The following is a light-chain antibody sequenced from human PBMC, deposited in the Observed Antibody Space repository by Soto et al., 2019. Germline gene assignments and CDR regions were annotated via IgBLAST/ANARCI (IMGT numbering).Light chain of an antibody. J-gene: IGKJ5*01. CDR1: QSVSSH. V-gene: IGKV3-11*01. Sequence: VFTQSPCTLSLSPGDRATLSCRASQSVSSHFAWYQQKSGQAPRLLIYDASKRATGIPARFSGSGSGTVFTLTISSLEPEDFAVYYCQQRSNWPTFGQGTRLEI. CDR2: DAS. CDR3: QQRSNWPT.